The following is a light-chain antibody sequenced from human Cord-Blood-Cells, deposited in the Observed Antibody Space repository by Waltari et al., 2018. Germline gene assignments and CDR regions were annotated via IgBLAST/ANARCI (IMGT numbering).Light chain of an antibody. V-gene: IGLV2-14*01. CDR2: EVS. CDR1: SSDVGGYNY. J-gene: IGLJ2*01. CDR3: SSYTSSSTLG. Sequence: QSALTQPASVSGSPGQSITISCTGTSSDVGGYNYFSWYQHHPGKAPKLMIYEVSNRPSGVSNRFSGSKSGNTASLTISGLQAEDEADYYCSSYTSSSTLGFGGGTKLTVL.